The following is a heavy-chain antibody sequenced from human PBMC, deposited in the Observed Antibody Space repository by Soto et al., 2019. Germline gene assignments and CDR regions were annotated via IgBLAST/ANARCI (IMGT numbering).Heavy chain of an antibody. V-gene: IGHV5-51*01. CDR2: IYPGDSDT. CDR3: ARGRVVGATTGGMEV. Sequence: PGESLKISCKGSGYSFTSYWIGWVRQMPGKGLEWMGIIYPGDSDTRYSPSFQRQVTISADNSISTSYLQWSSLKASDTAMYYCARGRVVGATTGGMEVWGQGTTVTVCS. J-gene: IGHJ6*02. D-gene: IGHD1-26*01. CDR1: GYSFTSYW.